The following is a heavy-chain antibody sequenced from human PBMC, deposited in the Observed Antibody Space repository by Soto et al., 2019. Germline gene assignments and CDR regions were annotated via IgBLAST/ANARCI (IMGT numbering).Heavy chain of an antibody. J-gene: IGHJ4*02. Sequence: DVQLLESGGGLVQPGGSLRLSCAASGFPFSRYAVTWVRQAPGKGLEWVSIINGDGDSTFYADSVKGRFTISRDNSKNTLYLQMNSLRAEDTAIYYCARLVDYWGQGTLVTVSS. CDR2: INGDGDST. CDR3: ARLVDY. V-gene: IGHV3-23*01. CDR1: GFPFSRYA.